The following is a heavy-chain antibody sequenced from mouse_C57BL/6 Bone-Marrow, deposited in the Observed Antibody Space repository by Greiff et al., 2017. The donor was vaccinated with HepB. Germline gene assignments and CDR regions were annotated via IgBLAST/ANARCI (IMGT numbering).Heavy chain of an antibody. CDR1: GYTFTDYN. V-gene: IGHV1-18*01. D-gene: IGHD1-1*02. Sequence: VQLKQSGPELVKPGASVKIPCKASGYTFTDYNMVWVKQSHGKSLEWIGDRNPNNGGTIYNQKFKGKATLTVDKASSTAYMELRSLTSEDTAVYYCARRDYRYFDVWGTGTTVTVSS. CDR2: RNPNNGGT. J-gene: IGHJ1*03. CDR3: ARRDYRYFDV.